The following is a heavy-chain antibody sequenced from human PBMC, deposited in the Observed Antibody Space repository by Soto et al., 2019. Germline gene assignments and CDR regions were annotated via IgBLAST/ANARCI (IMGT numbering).Heavy chain of an antibody. CDR2: IYYSEST. CDR3: ARAVAARDYYYGMDV. J-gene: IGHJ6*02. D-gene: IGHD6-6*01. CDR1: GGSISSGDYY. Sequence: SETLSLTCTVSGGSISSGDYYWSWIRQPPGKGLEWIGYIYYSESTYYNPSLKSRVTISVDTSKNQFSLKLSSVTAADTAVYYCARAVAARDYYYGMDVWGQGTTVTVSS. V-gene: IGHV4-30-4*01.